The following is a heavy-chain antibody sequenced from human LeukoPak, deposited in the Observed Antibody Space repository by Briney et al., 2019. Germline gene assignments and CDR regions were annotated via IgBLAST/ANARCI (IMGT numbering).Heavy chain of an antibody. CDR1: AYTFTSYY. V-gene: IGHV1-46*01. D-gene: IGHD4/OR15-4a*01. CDR2: INPSGGST. CDR3: ARDRNPGQSNFLFDY. J-gene: IGHJ4*02. Sequence: ASVKVSCKASAYTFTSYYMHWVRQAPGQGLEWMGIINPSGGSTSYAQKFQGRVTMTRDTSTSTVYMELSSLRSEDTAVYYCARDRNPGQSNFLFDYWGQGTLVTVSS.